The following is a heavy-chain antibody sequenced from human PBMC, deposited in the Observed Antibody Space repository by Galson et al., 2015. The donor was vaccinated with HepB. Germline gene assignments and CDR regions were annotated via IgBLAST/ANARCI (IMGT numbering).Heavy chain of an antibody. Sequence: SVKVSCKASGGTFSSYAISWVRQAPGQGLEWMGGIIPIFGTANYAQKFQGRVTITADKSTSTAYMELSSLRSEDTAVYYCARDGIPTAYFDYWGQGTLVTVSS. CDR3: ARDGIPTAYFDY. V-gene: IGHV1-69*06. CDR1: GGTFSSYA. CDR2: IIPIFGTA. J-gene: IGHJ4*02. D-gene: IGHD4-17*01.